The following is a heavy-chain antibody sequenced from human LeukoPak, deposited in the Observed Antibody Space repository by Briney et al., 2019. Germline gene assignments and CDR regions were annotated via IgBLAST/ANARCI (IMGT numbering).Heavy chain of an antibody. CDR2: IDSDGSI. V-gene: IGHV3-53*01. D-gene: IGHD3-10*01. CDR1: GFTVSSNY. CDR3: ARDTSGSRPNY. Sequence: GGSLRLSCAASGFTVSSNYMTWVRQAPGKGLEWVSSIDSDGSINYADSVKGRFTISRDNSKNTLYLQMNSLKAEDTAVYYCARDTSGSRPNYWGQGTLVTVSS. J-gene: IGHJ4*02.